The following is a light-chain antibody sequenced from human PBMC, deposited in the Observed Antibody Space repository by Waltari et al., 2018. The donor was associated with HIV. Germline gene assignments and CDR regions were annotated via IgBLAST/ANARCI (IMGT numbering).Light chain of an antibody. Sequence: DIQMTQSPSTLSASVGDRVTITCRASQSISSWLAWYQQKPGKAPKLLIYKASTLESGVPSSFSGSGSGTEFTLTISSLQPDDFATYYCQQYNRYSTFGQGTKVEIK. CDR1: QSISSW. CDR2: KAS. V-gene: IGKV1-5*03. CDR3: QQYNRYST. J-gene: IGKJ1*01.